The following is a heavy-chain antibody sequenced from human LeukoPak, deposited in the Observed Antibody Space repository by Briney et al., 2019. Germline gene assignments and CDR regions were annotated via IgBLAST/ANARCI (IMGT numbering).Heavy chain of an antibody. CDR1: GGSISRGGYS. CDR3: ARESNYHGSGTGWFDP. V-gene: IGHV4-30-4*07. Sequence: KASETLSLTCAVSGGSISRGGYSWSWIRQPPGKGLEWIGYFYYSGSTYYNPSLKSRVTISLDTSKNQLSLKLSFVTAADTAVYYCARESNYHGSGTGWFDPWGQGTLVTVSS. D-gene: IGHD3-10*01. J-gene: IGHJ5*02. CDR2: FYYSGST.